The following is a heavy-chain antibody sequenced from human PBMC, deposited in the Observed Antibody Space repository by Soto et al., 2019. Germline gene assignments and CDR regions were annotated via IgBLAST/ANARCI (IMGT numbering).Heavy chain of an antibody. D-gene: IGHD6-13*01. J-gene: IGHJ4*02. V-gene: IGHV3-33*01. CDR3: ARDLGIAAAFDY. CDR1: GFTFSSYG. Sequence: QVQLVESGGGVVQPGRSLRLSCAASGFTFSSYGMHWVRQAPGKGLEWVAVIWYDGSNKYYADSVKGRFTISRDNSKNTLYLQMNSLRAEDTAVYYCARDLGIAAAFDYWGQGTLVTVSS. CDR2: IWYDGSNK.